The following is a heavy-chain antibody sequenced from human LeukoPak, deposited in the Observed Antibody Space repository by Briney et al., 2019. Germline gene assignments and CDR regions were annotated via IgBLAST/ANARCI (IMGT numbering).Heavy chain of an antibody. Sequence: ASVKVSCKASGYTFTGYYMHWVRQAPGQGLEWMGWINPNSGGTNYAQQFQGRLTMTRDTSISTAYMELSRLRSDDTAVYYCAGTRYSTQVGFDYWGQGTLVTVSS. J-gene: IGHJ4*02. CDR1: GYTFTGYY. CDR2: INPNSGGT. D-gene: IGHD6-13*01. CDR3: AGTRYSTQVGFDY. V-gene: IGHV1-2*02.